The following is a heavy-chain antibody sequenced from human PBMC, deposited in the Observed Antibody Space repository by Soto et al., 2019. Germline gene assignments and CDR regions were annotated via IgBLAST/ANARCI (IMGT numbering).Heavy chain of an antibody. D-gene: IGHD3-3*01. J-gene: IGHJ4*02. CDR3: AKMDRITIFGVAHY. CDR1: GFTFSSYA. CDR2: ISGSGGST. V-gene: IGHV3-23*01. Sequence: PGGSRRLSCADSGFTFSSYAMSWVRQAPGKGLEWVSAISGSGGSTYYADSVKGRFTISRDNSKNTLYLQMNSLRAEDTAVYYCAKMDRITIFGVAHYWGQGTLVTVSS.